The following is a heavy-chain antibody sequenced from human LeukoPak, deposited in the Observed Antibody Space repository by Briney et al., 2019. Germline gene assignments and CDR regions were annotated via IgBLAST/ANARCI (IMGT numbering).Heavy chain of an antibody. CDR2: ISGSGGST. D-gene: IGHD3-22*01. CDR3: AKSPGSFYDSSGYYFLLNDAFDI. V-gene: IGHV3-23*01. CDR1: GFTFSSYT. Sequence: PGGSLRLSCAASGFTFSSYTMSWVRQAPGKGLEWVSAISGSGGSTYYADSVKGRFTISRDNSKNTLYLQMNSLGAEDTAVYYCAKSPGSFYDSSGYYFLLNDAFDIWGQGTMVTVSS. J-gene: IGHJ3*02.